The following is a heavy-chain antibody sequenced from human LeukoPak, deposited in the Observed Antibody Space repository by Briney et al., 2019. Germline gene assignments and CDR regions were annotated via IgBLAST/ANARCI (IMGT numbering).Heavy chain of an antibody. CDR1: GGSISSSNYY. V-gene: IGHV4-39*07. D-gene: IGHD1-26*01. Sequence: PSETLSLTCTVSGGSISSSNYYWSWTRQPPGKGLEWIGEINHSGSTNYNPSLKSRVTISVDTSKNQFSLKLSSVTAADTAVYYCARGGGDYYMDVWGKGTTVTVSS. CDR2: INHSGST. J-gene: IGHJ6*03. CDR3: ARGGGDYYMDV.